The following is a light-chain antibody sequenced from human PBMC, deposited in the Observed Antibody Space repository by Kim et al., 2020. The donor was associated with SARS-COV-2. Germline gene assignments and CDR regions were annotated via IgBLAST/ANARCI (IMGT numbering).Light chain of an antibody. J-gene: IGKJ4*01. CDR2: GAS. CDR3: QQYDEWPLT. Sequence: EIVMTQSPATLSVSPGESATLSCRASQRISSGLAWYQQKPGQAPRLLIYGASTRATGIPARFSGSGSGTEFTLTISSLQSEDFAIYYCQQYDEWPLTFGGGTKVDIK. CDR1: QRISSG. V-gene: IGKV3-15*01.